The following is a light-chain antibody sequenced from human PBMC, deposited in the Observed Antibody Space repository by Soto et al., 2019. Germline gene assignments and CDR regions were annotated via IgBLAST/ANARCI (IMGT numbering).Light chain of an antibody. J-gene: IGLJ1*01. CDR1: SSDIGAYDY. Sequence: QSALPQPASVSGSPGQSITFSCTGTSSDIGAYDYVSWYQQHPGKAPKLMIYEVSNRPSGVSNRFSGSKSGNTASLTISGLQAEDEADYYCSSYRGSSIRLFGTGTKVTVL. CDR2: EVS. CDR3: SSYRGSSIRL. V-gene: IGLV2-14*01.